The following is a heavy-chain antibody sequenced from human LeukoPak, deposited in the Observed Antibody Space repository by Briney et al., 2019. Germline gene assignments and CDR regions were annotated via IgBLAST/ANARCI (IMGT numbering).Heavy chain of an antibody. J-gene: IGHJ4*02. V-gene: IGHV4-59*01. CDR1: GRSIINNY. D-gene: IGHD1-14*01. CDR2: VYYDGST. Sequence: SETLSLTCTVSGRSIINNYWSWIRQPPEKGLEWIGYVYYDGSTNYNPSLKSRVTMSVDTSKNQLSLKLTSVTAADTAMYYCARHPPATGRFDYWGQGTLVTVSS. CDR3: ARHPPATGRFDY.